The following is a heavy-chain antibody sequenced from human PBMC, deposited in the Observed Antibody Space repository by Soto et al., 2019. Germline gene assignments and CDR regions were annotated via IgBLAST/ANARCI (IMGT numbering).Heavy chain of an antibody. D-gene: IGHD6-13*01. CDR3: ARDHFSCSYYHYYGMDV. Sequence: SETLYLTCTASGGSISSYYWSWIRQPPGKGLEWIGYIYYSGSTNYNPSLKSRVTISVDTSKNQFSLKLSSVTAADTAVYYCARDHFSCSYYHYYGMDVWGQGTTVTVSS. CDR1: GGSISSYY. J-gene: IGHJ6*02. CDR2: IYYSGST. V-gene: IGHV4-59*01.